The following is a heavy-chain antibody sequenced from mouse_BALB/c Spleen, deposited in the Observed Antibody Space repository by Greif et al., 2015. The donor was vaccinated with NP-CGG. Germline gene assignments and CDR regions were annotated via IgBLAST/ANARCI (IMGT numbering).Heavy chain of an antibody. V-gene: IGHV14-3*02. CDR1: GFNIKDTY. CDR3: LRNFDY. J-gene: IGHJ2*01. CDR2: IDPANGNT. Sequence: VQLQQSGAELVKPGASVKLSCTASGFNIKDTYMHWVKQRPEQGLEWIGRIDPANGNTKYDPKFQGKATITADTSSNAACLQLSSLASEGAAGYYCLRNFDYWGQGTTLTVSS.